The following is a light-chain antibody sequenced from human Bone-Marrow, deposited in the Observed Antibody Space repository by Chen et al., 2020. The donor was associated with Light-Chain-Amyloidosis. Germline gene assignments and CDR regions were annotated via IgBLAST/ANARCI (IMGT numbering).Light chain of an antibody. CDR1: DLPTKY. CDR2: RDT. J-gene: IGLJ2*01. V-gene: IGLV3-25*03. CDR3: QSADSSGTYEVI. Sequence: SYELTQPPSVSVSPGQTARITCSGDDLPTKYAYWYQQKPGQAPVLVIHRDTERPSGISERFSGSSSGTTDTLTISGVQADDEADYHCQSADSSGTYEVIFGGGTKLTV.